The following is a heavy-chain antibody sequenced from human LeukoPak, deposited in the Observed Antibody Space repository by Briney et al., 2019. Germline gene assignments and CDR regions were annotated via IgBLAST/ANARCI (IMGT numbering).Heavy chain of an antibody. V-gene: IGHV3-48*02. Sequence: LPGGSLRLSCAVSRFTFSTYTMNWVRQAPGKGLEWVSSISSGSSNIYYADSVKGRFTISRDNAKNSLYLQMNSLRDEDTAVYYCARNPGGIGDYWGQGTLVTVSS. CDR1: RFTFSTYT. D-gene: IGHD4-23*01. CDR3: ARNPGGIGDY. CDR2: ISSGSSNI. J-gene: IGHJ4*02.